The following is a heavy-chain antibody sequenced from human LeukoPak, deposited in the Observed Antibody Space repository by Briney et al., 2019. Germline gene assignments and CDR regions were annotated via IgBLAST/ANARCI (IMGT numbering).Heavy chain of an antibody. D-gene: IGHD5-18*01. CDR1: GFTFASHA. J-gene: IGHJ4*02. V-gene: IGHV3-23*01. Sequence: GGSLRLSCEASGFTFASHAMGWVRQAPGKGLEWVSSITGRAKTTYYADSVKGRFTISRDNSRNTVDLQLTSLRAEDTATYYCTKEDRQLVCAYWGQGTLVTVSS. CDR3: TKEDRQLVCAY. CDR2: ITGRAKTT.